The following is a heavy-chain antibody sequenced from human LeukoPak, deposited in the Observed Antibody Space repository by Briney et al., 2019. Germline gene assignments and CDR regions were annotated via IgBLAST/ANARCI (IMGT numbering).Heavy chain of an antibody. CDR2: INHSGST. V-gene: IGHV4-34*01. J-gene: IGHJ4*02. CDR3: ARVGIAAQVFDY. CDR1: GGSFSGYY. D-gene: IGHD6-6*01. Sequence: SETLSLTCAVYGGSFSGYYWSRIRQPPGKGLEWIGEINHSGSTNYNPSLKSRVTISVDTSKNQFSLKLSSVTAADTAVYYCARVGIAAQVFDYWGQGTLVTVSS.